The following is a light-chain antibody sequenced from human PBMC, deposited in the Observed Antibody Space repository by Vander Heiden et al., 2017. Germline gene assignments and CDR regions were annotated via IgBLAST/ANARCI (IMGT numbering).Light chain of an antibody. CDR3: QQRSNWPLT. Sequence: EIVLTQSPATLSLSPGERATLSCRASQSVSSYLAWYQQKPGHAPRLLIYVASNRSTGIPARFSGSGFGTDFTLTISSLEPEDFAVYYCQQRSNWPLTFGGGTKVEIK. CDR2: VAS. CDR1: QSVSSY. J-gene: IGKJ4*01. V-gene: IGKV3-11*01.